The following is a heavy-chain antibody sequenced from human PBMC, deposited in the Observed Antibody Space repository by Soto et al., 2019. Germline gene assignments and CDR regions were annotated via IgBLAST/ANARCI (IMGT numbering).Heavy chain of an antibody. J-gene: IGHJ4*02. Sequence: SETLSLTCTVSGGSISSGDYYWSWIRQPPGKGLEWIGYIYYSGSTNYNPSLKSRVTISVDTSKNQFSLKLSSVTAADTAVYYCARDRGIIYGDYVDYWGQGTLVTVSS. V-gene: IGHV4-61*08. CDR1: GGSISSGDYY. D-gene: IGHD4-17*01. CDR3: ARDRGIIYGDYVDY. CDR2: IYYSGST.